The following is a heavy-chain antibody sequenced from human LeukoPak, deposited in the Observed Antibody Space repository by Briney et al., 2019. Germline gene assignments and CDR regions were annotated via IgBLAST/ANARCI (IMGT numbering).Heavy chain of an antibody. CDR1: GFTFFNYA. CDR2: VSNSGGVT. Sequence: GGSLRLSCAASGFTFFNYALIWVRQAPGKGLEWVSGVSNSGGVTYYADSVKGRFTISRDNSEHTVHLQMNSLRADDTAVYYCAQDYYGSGGQGTLVTVSS. D-gene: IGHD3-10*01. J-gene: IGHJ4*02. CDR3: AQDYYGS. V-gene: IGHV3-23*01.